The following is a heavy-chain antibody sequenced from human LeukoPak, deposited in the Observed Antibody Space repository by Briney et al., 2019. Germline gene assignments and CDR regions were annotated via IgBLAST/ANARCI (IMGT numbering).Heavy chain of an antibody. CDR2: INHSGST. V-gene: IGHV4-34*01. D-gene: IGHD4-17*01. CDR3: AGGTTVTTFHY. CDR1: GGSFSGYY. Sequence: SETLSLTCAVYGGSFSGYYWSWIRQPPGKGLEWIGEINHSGSTNYNPSLKSRVTISVDTSKNQFSLKLSSVTAADTAVYYCAGGTTVTTFHYWDQGTPVTVSS. J-gene: IGHJ4*02.